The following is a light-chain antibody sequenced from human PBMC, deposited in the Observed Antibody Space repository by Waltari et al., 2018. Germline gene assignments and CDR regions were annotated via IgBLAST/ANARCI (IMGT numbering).Light chain of an antibody. J-gene: IGLJ2*01. CDR3: QAWDSSTVV. CDR2: QDN. CDR1: QLESKN. V-gene: IGLV3-1*01. Sequence: YELTQPPSLAVSPGQTASITCSGDQLESKNIRWYQQRPGQSPLLFIYQDNKRPSGIPERFSGSNSGNTATLTISGTQAMDEADYYCQAWDSSTVVFGGGTKLTVL.